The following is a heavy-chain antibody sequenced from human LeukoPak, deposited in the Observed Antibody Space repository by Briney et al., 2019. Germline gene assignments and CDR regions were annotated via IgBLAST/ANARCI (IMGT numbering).Heavy chain of an antibody. J-gene: IGHJ3*02. V-gene: IGHV1-2*02. Sequence: ASVKVSCKASGYTFTGYYMHWVRQAPGQGLEWMGWINPNSGGTNYAQKFQGRVTMTRDTSISTAYMELSRLRSDDTAVYYCASHLDIVVVPAAKNGAFDIWGQGTMVTVSS. CDR1: GYTFTGYY. CDR2: INPNSGGT. CDR3: ASHLDIVVVPAAKNGAFDI. D-gene: IGHD2-2*03.